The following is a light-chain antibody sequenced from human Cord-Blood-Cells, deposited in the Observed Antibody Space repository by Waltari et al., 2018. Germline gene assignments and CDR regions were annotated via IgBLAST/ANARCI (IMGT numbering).Light chain of an antibody. CDR1: SSDVGGYNY. CDR2: EVS. Sequence: QSALTQPPSASGSPGQSVTISCTGTSSDVGGYNYVSWYQQHPGKAAKRMIYEVSKRPSGVPDRFAGSKAGNTASLTVAGLQAEDEADYYCSSYAGSNNYVFGTGTKVTVL. CDR3: SSYAGSNNYV. V-gene: IGLV2-8*01. J-gene: IGLJ1*01.